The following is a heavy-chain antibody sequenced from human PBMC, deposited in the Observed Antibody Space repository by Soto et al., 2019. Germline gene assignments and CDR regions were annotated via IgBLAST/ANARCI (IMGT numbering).Heavy chain of an antibody. CDR3: ARLVGFDYYDSSGYPGSGAFDI. CDR1: GGSISSSSYY. J-gene: IGHJ3*02. Sequence: ETLSLTCTVSGGSISSSSYYWGWIRQPPGKGLEWIGSIYYSGSTYYNPSLKSRVTISVDTSKNQFSLKLSSVTAADTAVYYCARLVGFDYYDSSGYPGSGAFDIWGQGKMVTVSS. V-gene: IGHV4-39*01. D-gene: IGHD3-22*01. CDR2: IYYSGST.